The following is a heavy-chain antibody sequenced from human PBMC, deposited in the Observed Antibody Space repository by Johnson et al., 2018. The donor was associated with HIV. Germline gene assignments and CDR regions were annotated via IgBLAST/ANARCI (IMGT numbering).Heavy chain of an antibody. J-gene: IGHJ3*02. V-gene: IGHV3-53*01. CDR1: GFTVSSNY. Sequence: VQLVESGGGLIQPGGSLRLSCAASGFTVSSNYMSWVRQAPGKGLEWVSVIYSGGNTYYADSVRGRFTISRDNSKNTLYLQMNSLRAEDTAVYHCARAPRFGRVRGSAFDIWGQGTMVTVSS. CDR3: ARAPRFGRVRGSAFDI. D-gene: IGHD3-10*01. CDR2: IYSGGNT.